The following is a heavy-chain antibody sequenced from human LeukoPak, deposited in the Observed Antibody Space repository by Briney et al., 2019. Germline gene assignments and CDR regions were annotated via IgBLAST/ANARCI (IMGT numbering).Heavy chain of an antibody. CDR2: ISGSGGST. D-gene: IGHD3-3*01. V-gene: IGHV3-23*01. CDR3: AKDRVTIFGVVIAPGDY. CDR1: GFTFSSYA. J-gene: IGHJ4*02. Sequence: GGSLRLSCAASGFTFSSYAMSWVRQAPGKGLERVSAISGSGGSTYYADSVKGRFTISRDNSKNTLYLQMNSLRAEDTAVYYCAKDRVTIFGVVIAPGDYWGQGTLVTVSS.